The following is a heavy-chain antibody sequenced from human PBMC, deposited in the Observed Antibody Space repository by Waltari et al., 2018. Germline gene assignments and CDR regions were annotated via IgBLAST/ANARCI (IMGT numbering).Heavy chain of an antibody. V-gene: IGHV4-34*01. Sequence: QVQLQQWGAGLLKPSETLSLTCAVYGGSFSGYYWSWIRQPPGKGLEWIGEINHSGSTNYNPYLKSRVTISVDTSKNQFSLKLSSVTAADTAVYYCARGLKMTTVTPYWYFDLWGRGTLVTVSS. D-gene: IGHD4-17*01. J-gene: IGHJ2*01. CDR3: ARGLKMTTVTPYWYFDL. CDR2: INHSGST. CDR1: GGSFSGYY.